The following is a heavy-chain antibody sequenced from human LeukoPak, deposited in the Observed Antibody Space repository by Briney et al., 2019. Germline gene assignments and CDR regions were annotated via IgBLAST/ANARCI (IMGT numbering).Heavy chain of an antibody. CDR1: GFTVSSNY. CDR2: IYSGGST. CDR3: ARGQLWSPYYFDY. Sequence: GGSLRLSCAASGFTVSSNYMSWVRQAPGKGLEWVSVIYSGGSTYYADSVKGRFTNSRDNSKNTLYLQMNSLRAEDTAVYYCARGQLWSPYYFDYWGQGTLVTVSS. V-gene: IGHV3-53*01. J-gene: IGHJ4*02. D-gene: IGHD5-18*01.